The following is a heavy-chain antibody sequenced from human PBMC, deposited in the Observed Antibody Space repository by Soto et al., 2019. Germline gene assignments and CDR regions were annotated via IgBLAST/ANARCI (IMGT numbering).Heavy chain of an antibody. V-gene: IGHV5-10-1*01. Sequence: GESLKISCKGSRYSFTSYLLRWVRQMPGKGLEWMGRIDPSDSYTNYSPSFQGHVTISADKSISTAYLQWSSLKASDTAMYYYARRGGSEYYYDTSGYYYWGQGTLVTVSS. J-gene: IGHJ4*02. CDR1: RYSFTSYL. D-gene: IGHD3-22*01. CDR2: IDPSDSYT. CDR3: ARRGGSEYYYDTSGYYY.